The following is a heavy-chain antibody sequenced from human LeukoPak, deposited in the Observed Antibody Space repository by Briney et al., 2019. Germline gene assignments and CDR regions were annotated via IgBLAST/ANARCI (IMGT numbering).Heavy chain of an antibody. J-gene: IGHJ5*02. V-gene: IGHV3-23*01. D-gene: IGHD3-9*01. Sequence: GQSLRLSCAASGFTFSSYAMSWVRQAPGKGLEWVSAILGSGGSTYYADSVKGRFTISRDNSKNTLYLQMNSLRAEDTAVYYCAKDQYYDILTRYHWFDPWGQGTLVPVFS. CDR2: ILGSGGST. CDR1: GFTFSSYA. CDR3: AKDQYYDILTRYHWFDP.